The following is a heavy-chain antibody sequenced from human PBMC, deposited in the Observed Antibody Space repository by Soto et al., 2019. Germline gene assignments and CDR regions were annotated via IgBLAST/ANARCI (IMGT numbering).Heavy chain of an antibody. J-gene: IGHJ6*02. V-gene: IGHV1-69*01. CDR3: ARNHGSLVPAAAGGYFYYGLDV. CDR2: IIPRFGTA. Sequence: QVQLVQSGAEGKKPGSSVKVSCKASGGTFSSYALRWVRQAPGQGLEWMGGIIPRFGTANYAQKLQGRVTITADESTSTGAMELSSLRAEDTAVYYCARNHGSLVPAAAGGYFYYGLDVWGQGTTVIVSS. D-gene: IGHD2-2*01. CDR1: GGTFSSYA.